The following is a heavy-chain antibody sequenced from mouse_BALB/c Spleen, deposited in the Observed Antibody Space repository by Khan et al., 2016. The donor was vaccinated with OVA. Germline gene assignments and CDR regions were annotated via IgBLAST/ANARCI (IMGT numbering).Heavy chain of an antibody. CDR1: GFSLANYG. D-gene: IGHD2-3*01. CDR2: IWGDGST. V-gene: IGHV2-6-1*01. J-gene: IGHJ4*01. CDR3: ARQPFYHYNIMDF. Sequence: QVQLKESGPGLVAPSQSLSITCTISGFSLANYGVHWVRQPPGKGLEWLVVIWGDGSTTYNSALKSRLTISKDNSKSQAFLKMNSLQPDDTAMYFCARQPFYHYNIMDFWGQGTSVTVSS.